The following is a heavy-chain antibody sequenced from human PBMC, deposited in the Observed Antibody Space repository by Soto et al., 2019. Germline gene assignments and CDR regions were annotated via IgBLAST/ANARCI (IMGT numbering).Heavy chain of an antibody. Sequence: QVQLVQSGAEVKKPGASVKVSCKASGYTFTSYAMHWVRQAPGQRLEWMGWINAGNGNTKYSQKFQGRVTITRDTSASTAYMELSSLRSEDTAVYYCARDQGGVTMVRGDAFDIWGQGTMVTVSS. J-gene: IGHJ3*02. CDR3: ARDQGGVTMVRGDAFDI. CDR2: INAGNGNT. V-gene: IGHV1-3*01. CDR1: GYTFTSYA. D-gene: IGHD3-10*01.